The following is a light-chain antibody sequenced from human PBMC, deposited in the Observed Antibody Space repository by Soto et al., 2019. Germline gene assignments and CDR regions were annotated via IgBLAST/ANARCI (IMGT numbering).Light chain of an antibody. CDR2: GAS. V-gene: IGKV3-15*01. J-gene: IGKJ1*01. Sequence: EIVMTQSPATVPVSPGERVTLSCRASQSVSIDLAWYQQKPGQAPRLLIYGASTRATYIPPSVTGSGSGTEFPLTISSLQSEDIPVYYGQQYNKWPQTFGQGTKVEIK. CDR1: QSVSID. CDR3: QQYNKWPQT.